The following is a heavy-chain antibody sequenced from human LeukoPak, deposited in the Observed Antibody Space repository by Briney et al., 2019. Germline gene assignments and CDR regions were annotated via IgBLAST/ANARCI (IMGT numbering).Heavy chain of an antibody. CDR1: GFTVSTNY. Sequence: GGSLRLSCAASGFTVSTNYMSWVRQAPGKGLEWVSYISSDSDTIYYADSVKGRFTISRDNAKNSLYLQMNSLRDEDTAVYYCLGYFDYWGQGTLVTVSS. CDR2: ISSDSDTI. V-gene: IGHV3-48*02. CDR3: LGYFDY. J-gene: IGHJ4*02.